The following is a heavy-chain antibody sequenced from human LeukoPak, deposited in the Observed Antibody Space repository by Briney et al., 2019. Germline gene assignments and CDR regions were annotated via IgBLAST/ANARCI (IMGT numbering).Heavy chain of an antibody. CDR1: EFTFSGYN. CDR3: ARGGSSWRIDY. D-gene: IGHD6-13*01. CDR2: IGGSGANI. Sequence: GGSLRLSCVASEFTFSGYNMNWVRQAPGKGLEWVSHIGGSGANIYYADSVKGRFTISRDNSKNTLYLQMNSLRAEDTAVYYCARGGSSWRIDYWGQGTLVTVSS. J-gene: IGHJ4*02. V-gene: IGHV3-48*01.